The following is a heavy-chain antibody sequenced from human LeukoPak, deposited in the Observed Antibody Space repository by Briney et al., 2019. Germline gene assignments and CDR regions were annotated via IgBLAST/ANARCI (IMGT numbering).Heavy chain of an antibody. Sequence: GGSLRLSCAASGFTFSSYAMHWVRQAPGKGLEWVAVISYDGSNKYYADSVKGRFTISRDNSKNTLYLQMNSLRAEGTAVYYCGRDNYDNSIHHPFDHWGQGTLVTVSS. D-gene: IGHD3-22*01. CDR2: ISYDGSNK. V-gene: IGHV3-30*04. CDR1: GFTFSSYA. CDR3: GRDNYDNSIHHPFDH. J-gene: IGHJ4*02.